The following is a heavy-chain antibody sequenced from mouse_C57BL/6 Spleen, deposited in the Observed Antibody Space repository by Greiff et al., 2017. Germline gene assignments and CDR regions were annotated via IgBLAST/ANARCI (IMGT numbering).Heavy chain of an antibody. CDR2: IYPSDSET. Sequence: QVQLQQPGAELVRPGSSVKLSCKASGYTFTSYWMDWVKQRPGQGLEWIGNIYPSDSETHYNQKFKDKATLTVNKSSSTAYMQLRSLTSEDSAVYYCARTYDDDWYFDVWGTGTTVTVSS. D-gene: IGHD2-4*01. V-gene: IGHV1-61*01. J-gene: IGHJ1*03. CDR1: GYTFTSYW. CDR3: ARTYDDDWYFDV.